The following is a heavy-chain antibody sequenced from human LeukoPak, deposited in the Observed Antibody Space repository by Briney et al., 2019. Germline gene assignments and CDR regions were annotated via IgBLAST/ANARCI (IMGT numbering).Heavy chain of an antibody. CDR2: IYYSGST. D-gene: IGHD5-12*01. V-gene: IGHV4-39*07. CDR3: ARDFSGYDFGY. J-gene: IGHJ4*02. CDR1: GGSISSSTYH. Sequence: SETLSLTCTVSGGSISSSTYHWGWIRQPPGKGLEWIGSIYYSGSTYYKPSLKSRVSISVDTSKNQFSLKLSSVTAADTAVYYCARDFSGYDFGYWGQGTLVTVSS.